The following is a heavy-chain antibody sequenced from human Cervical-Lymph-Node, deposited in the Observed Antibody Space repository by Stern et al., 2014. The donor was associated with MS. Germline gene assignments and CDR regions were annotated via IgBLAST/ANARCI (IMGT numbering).Heavy chain of an antibody. Sequence: VQLVQSGDEVKKPGSSVKVSCKASRDTFSHYALSWVRQAPEHGLEWVGGSIPGLGTTSYAQKFQGRLTNRADTSTNTLYMELSSLRSEDTAVYFCARDQGDYGSGSENSWFDPWGQGTLVTVSS. J-gene: IGHJ5*02. D-gene: IGHD3-10*01. CDR2: SIPGLGTT. V-gene: IGHV1-69*06. CDR1: RDTFSHYA. CDR3: ARDQGDYGSGSENSWFDP.